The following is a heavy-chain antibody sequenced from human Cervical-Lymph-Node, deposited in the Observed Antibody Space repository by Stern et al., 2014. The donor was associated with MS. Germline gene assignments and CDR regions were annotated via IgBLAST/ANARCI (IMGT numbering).Heavy chain of an antibody. CDR2: IWYDATEE. CDR3: ARRRSLLGPYAMDV. V-gene: IGHV3-33*08. J-gene: IGHJ6*02. Sequence: QVPLVQSGGGLVQPGRSLRLSCAASGFTFDNSGMHWVRQAPRKGLERVALIWYDATEEYYADSVKGRFIISRDKSKNILYLQMNRLRAEDTAVYYCARRRSLLGPYAMDVWGQGTPVTVSS. D-gene: IGHD3-16*01. CDR1: GFTFDNSG.